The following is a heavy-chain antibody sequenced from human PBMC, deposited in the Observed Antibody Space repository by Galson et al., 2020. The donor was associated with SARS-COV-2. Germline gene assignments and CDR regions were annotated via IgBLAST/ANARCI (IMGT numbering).Heavy chain of an antibody. CDR3: ARGGGTIYYYYMDV. CDR2: INSDGSGT. V-gene: IGHV3-74*01. Sequence: GESLKISCAASGFTFNNYWMYWVRQAPGKGLVWVSRINSDGSGTSSADSVKGRFTISRDNAKNTLYLQMNSLRDEDTAVYYCARGGGTIYYYYMDVWGKGTTVTVSS. CDR1: GFTFNNYW. D-gene: IGHD3-10*01. J-gene: IGHJ6*03.